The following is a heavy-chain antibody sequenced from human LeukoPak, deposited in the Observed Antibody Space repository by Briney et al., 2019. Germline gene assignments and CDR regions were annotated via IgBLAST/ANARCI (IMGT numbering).Heavy chain of an antibody. D-gene: IGHD6-19*01. CDR2: IFGSGGSA. CDR1: GFTFNSYA. Sequence: GGSLRLSCAASGFTFNSYAMYWVRQAPGKGLEWVSGIFGSGGSAHYADSVKGRFTISRDNSKNTVYLQMDSLRVEDAAVYYCGKTTTGYSSGRYPGWPVDYWGQGTLVTVSS. V-gene: IGHV3-23*01. CDR3: GKTTTGYSSGRYPGWPVDY. J-gene: IGHJ4*02.